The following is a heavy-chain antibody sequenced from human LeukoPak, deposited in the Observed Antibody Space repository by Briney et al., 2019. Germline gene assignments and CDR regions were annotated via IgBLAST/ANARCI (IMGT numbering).Heavy chain of an antibody. J-gene: IGHJ4*02. CDR1: GYTFTGYY. D-gene: IGHD1-14*01. CDR3: ARGSDRNSAAPFDY. CDR2: INPNSGGT. V-gene: IGHV1-2*02. Sequence: ASVKVSCKASGYTFTGYYMHWVRQAPGQGLEWMGWINPNSGGTNYAQKFQGRVTMTRDTSISTAYMELSRLRSDDTAVYYCARGSDRNSAAPFDYWGQGTLVTVSS.